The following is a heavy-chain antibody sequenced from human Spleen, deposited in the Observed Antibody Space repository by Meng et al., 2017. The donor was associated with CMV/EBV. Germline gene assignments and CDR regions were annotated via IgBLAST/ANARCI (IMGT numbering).Heavy chain of an antibody. CDR1: GYTFTGYY. V-gene: IGHV1-2*02. CDR3: ARVKRYCTGGTCSSTGYYGMDV. D-gene: IGHD2-15*01. Sequence: ASVKVSCKTSGYTFTGYYMHWVRQAPGQGLEWMGWINPNSGGTNYAQNFQGRVTMTRDTSISTAYMELSRLRSDDTAVYYCARVKRYCTGGTCSSTGYYGMDVWGQGTTVTVSS. CDR2: INPNSGGT. J-gene: IGHJ6*02.